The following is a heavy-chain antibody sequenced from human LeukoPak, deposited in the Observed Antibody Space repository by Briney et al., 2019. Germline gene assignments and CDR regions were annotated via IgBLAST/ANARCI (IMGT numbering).Heavy chain of an antibody. Sequence: SETLSLTCTVSGGSISSSSYYWGWIRQPPGKGLEWIGSIYYNGSTYYNLSLKSRVSLSIDTSKNQFSLKLSSVTAADTAVYHCARTFFGDYHYWGQGILVTVSS. CDR2: IYYNGST. J-gene: IGHJ4*02. D-gene: IGHD4-17*01. CDR1: GGSISSSSYY. V-gene: IGHV4-39*07. CDR3: ARTFFGDYHY.